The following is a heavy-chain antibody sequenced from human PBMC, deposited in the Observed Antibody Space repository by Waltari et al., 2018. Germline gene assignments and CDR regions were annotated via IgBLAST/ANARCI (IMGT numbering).Heavy chain of an antibody. V-gene: IGHV3-30*01. CDR2: ISYDGSNK. Sequence: QVQLVESGGGVVQPGRSLRLSCAASGFTFSSYAMHWVRQAPGKGLEWVAVISYDGSNKYYADSVKGRFTISRDNSKNTLYLQMNSLRAEDTAVYYCARARDIVVVPAAIGYWGQGTLVTVSS. CDR3: ARARDIVVVPAAIGY. J-gene: IGHJ4*02. D-gene: IGHD2-2*02. CDR1: GFTFSSYA.